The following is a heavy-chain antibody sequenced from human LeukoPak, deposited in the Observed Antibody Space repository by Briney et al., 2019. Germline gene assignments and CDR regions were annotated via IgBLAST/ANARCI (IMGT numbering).Heavy chain of an antibody. Sequence: GGSLRLSCAASGFTFKSYGMHWVRQAPGKGLEWVAAISYDGSDKYYVDSVKGRFTVSRDNSKNTLYLQMDSLKSEDTAVCYCATGYSVEMATMPDWGQGTLVTVPS. V-gene: IGHV3-30*03. J-gene: IGHJ4*02. CDR3: ATGYSVEMATMPD. D-gene: IGHD5-24*01. CDR1: GFTFKSYG. CDR2: ISYDGSDK.